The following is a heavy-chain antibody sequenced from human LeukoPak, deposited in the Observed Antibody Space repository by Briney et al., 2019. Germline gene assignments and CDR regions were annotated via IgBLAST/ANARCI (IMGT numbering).Heavy chain of an antibody. CDR1: GFTFSDYY. J-gene: IGHJ6*02. Sequence: PGGSLRLSCAASGFTFSDYYMSWIRQAPGKGLEWVSYISSSGSTIYYADSVKGRFTISRDNAKNSLYLQMNSLRAEDTAVYYCARAGGNEGIAAQLFPLSYYYYGMDVWGQGTTVTVSS. CDR3: ARAGGNEGIAAQLFPLSYYYYGMDV. D-gene: IGHD6-6*01. CDR2: ISSSGSTI. V-gene: IGHV3-11*01.